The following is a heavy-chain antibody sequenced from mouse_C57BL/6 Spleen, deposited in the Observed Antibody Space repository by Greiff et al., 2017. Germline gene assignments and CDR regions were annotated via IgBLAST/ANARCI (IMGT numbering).Heavy chain of an antibody. V-gene: IGHV14-1*01. CDR1: GFNIKDYY. D-gene: IGHD2-4*01. Sequence: EVQLQESGAELVRPGASVKLSCTASGFNIKDYYMHWVKQRPEQGLEWIGRIDPEDGDTAYAPKFQGKATMTADTSSNTAYLQLSSLTSEDTAVYYCTGGLRRAWFAYWGQGTLVTVSA. J-gene: IGHJ3*01. CDR3: TGGLRRAWFAY. CDR2: IDPEDGDT.